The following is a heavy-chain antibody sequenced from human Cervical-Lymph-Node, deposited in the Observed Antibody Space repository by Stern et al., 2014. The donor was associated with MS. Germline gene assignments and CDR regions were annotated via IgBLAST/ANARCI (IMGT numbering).Heavy chain of an antibody. Sequence: VQLVQSGAEVKKPGESLKISCKGSGYSFATYWIGWVRQMPGKGLEWTGIIYPGDPDTSYSPSFQGQVTTSPYKPISPPLLHWSSLKASDTAMYYCARPGDDTAKYGLDVWGQGTTVTVSS. CDR1: GYSFATYW. CDR3: ARPGDDTAKYGLDV. J-gene: IGHJ6*02. D-gene: IGHD5-18*01. V-gene: IGHV5-51*04. CDR2: IYPGDPDT.